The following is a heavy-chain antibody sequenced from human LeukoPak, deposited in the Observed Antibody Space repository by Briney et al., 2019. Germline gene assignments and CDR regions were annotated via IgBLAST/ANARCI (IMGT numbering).Heavy chain of an antibody. J-gene: IGHJ3*02. CDR3: ARLGNLGYCSSTSCYTIDI. D-gene: IGHD2-2*02. V-gene: IGHV4-38-2*01. CDR2: IYPSGST. Sequence: SETLSLTYAVSGYSISSGYYWGWIRQPPGKGLEWIGSIYPSGSTYYNPSLKSRVTISVDTSKNQFSLKVSSVAAADTAVYYCARLGNLGYCSSTSCYTIDIWGQGTMVTVSS. CDR1: GYSISSGYY.